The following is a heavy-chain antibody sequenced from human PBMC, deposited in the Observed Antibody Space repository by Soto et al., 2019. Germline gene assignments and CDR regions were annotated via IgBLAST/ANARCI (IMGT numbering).Heavy chain of an antibody. Sequence: PGGSLRLSCAASGFTFTSYAMSWVRQAPGKGLEWVSAIGGNGGGSYYADSVKGRFTISRDNSKNTLFLQMNSLRAEDTAIYYCARGGSYYYDSSGYYANWGQGTLVTVSS. CDR1: GFTFTSYA. CDR3: ARGGSYYYDSSGYYAN. D-gene: IGHD3-22*01. J-gene: IGHJ4*02. V-gene: IGHV3-23*01. CDR2: IGGNGGGS.